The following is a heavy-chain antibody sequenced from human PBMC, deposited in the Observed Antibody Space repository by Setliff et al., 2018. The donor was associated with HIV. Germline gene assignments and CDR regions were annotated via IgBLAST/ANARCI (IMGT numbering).Heavy chain of an antibody. Sequence: GGSLRLSCAASGFTFSSYAMSWVRQAPGKGLEWVSTISNNGATIYSADSVKGRFTISRDNAKNSLYLQMNSLRAEDTAVYYCAITSSFFVVVTEIPFDYFQHWGRGTLVTVSS. CDR2: ISNNGATI. CDR1: GFTFSSYA. D-gene: IGHD2-21*02. CDR3: AITSSFFVVVTEIPFDYFQH. J-gene: IGHJ1*01. V-gene: IGHV3-23*01.